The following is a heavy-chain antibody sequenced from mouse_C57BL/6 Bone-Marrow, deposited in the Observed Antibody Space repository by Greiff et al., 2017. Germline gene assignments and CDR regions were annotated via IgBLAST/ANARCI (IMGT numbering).Heavy chain of an antibody. CDR2: INSDGGST. J-gene: IGHJ4*01. CDR3: ARHYRNSYAMNY. CDR1: EYEFPSHD. D-gene: IGHD2-5*01. V-gene: IGHV5-2*01. Sequence: EVTLVESGGGLVQPGESLKLSCESNEYEFPSHDMSWVRKTPEKRLELVAAINSDGGSTYYPDTMERRFIISRDNHKKTLNLQMSSLRSENTALYDGARHYRNSYAMNYWGQGTSVTVSS.